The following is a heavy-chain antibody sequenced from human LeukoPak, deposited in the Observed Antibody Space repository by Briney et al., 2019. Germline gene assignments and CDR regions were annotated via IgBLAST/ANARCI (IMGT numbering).Heavy chain of an antibody. D-gene: IGHD3-10*01. J-gene: IGHJ4*02. CDR2: ISYDGSNK. CDR3: ARETTRYGSGSYYRSGFDY. V-gene: IGHV3-30*04. Sequence: PGGSLRLSCAASGFTFSSYAMHWVRQAPGKGLEWVAVISYDGSNKYYADSVKGRFTISRDNSKSTLYLQMNSLRAEDTAVYYCARETTRYGSGSYYRSGFDYWGQGTLVTVSS. CDR1: GFTFSSYA.